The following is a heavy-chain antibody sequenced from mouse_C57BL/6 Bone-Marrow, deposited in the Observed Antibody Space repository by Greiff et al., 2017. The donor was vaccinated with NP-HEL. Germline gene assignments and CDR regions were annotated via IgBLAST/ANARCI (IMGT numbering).Heavy chain of an antibody. J-gene: IGHJ1*03. D-gene: IGHD2-1*01. CDR3: AREGYGNYRYFDV. CDR1: GFTFSDYG. Sequence: EVKLVESGGGLVKPGGSLKLSCAASGFTFSDYGMHWVRQAPEKGLEWVAYISSGSSTIYYADTVKGPFTFSRDNATNTLFLQMTRLRSEDTAMYYCAREGYGNYRYFDVWGTGTTVTVSS. V-gene: IGHV5-17*01. CDR2: ISSGSSTI.